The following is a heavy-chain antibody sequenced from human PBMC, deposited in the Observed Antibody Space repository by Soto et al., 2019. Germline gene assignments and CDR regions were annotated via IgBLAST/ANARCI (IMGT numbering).Heavy chain of an antibody. CDR2: INHSGST. D-gene: IGHD2-2*01. J-gene: IGHJ6*02. CDR1: GGSFSGYY. V-gene: IGHV4-34*01. Sequence: SETLSLTCAVYGGSFSGYYWSWIRQPPGKGLEWIGEINHSGSTNYNPSLKSRVTISVDTSKNQFSLKLSSVTAADTAVYYCARGRSRLSYGMDVWGQGTTVT. CDR3: ARGRSRLSYGMDV.